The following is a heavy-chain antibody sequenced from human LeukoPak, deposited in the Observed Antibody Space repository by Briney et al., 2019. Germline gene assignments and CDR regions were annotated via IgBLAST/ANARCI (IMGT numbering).Heavy chain of an antibody. CDR3: ARSDYGDYGIVADI. J-gene: IGHJ3*02. CDR2: INPNSGGT. V-gene: IGHV1-2*06. CDR1: GYTFTGYY. Sequence: VASVKVSCKASGYTFTGYYMHWVRQAPGQGLEWMGRINPNSGGTNYAQKFQGRVTMTRDTSISTAYMELSRLRSDDTAVYYCARSDYGDYGIVADIWGQGTMVTVSS. D-gene: IGHD4-17*01.